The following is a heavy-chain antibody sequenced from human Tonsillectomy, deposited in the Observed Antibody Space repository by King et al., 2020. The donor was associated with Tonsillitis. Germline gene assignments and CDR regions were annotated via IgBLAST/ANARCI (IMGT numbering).Heavy chain of an antibody. CDR3: AREGDYGDSFAMDV. J-gene: IGHJ6*04. V-gene: IGHV3-30*04. D-gene: IGHD4-17*01. Sequence: VQLVESGGGVVQPGRSLRLSCAASGFTFSSYAMHWVRQAPGKGLEWVAVISYDGSNKDYADSVKGRFTISRDNSKNTLFLQMNSLRAEDTAVHYCAREGDYGDSFAMDVWGKGTTDTVSS. CDR2: ISYDGSNK. CDR1: GFTFSSYA.